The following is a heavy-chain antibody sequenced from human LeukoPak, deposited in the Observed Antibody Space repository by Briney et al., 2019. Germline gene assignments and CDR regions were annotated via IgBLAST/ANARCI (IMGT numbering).Heavy chain of an antibody. D-gene: IGHD2-2*01. J-gene: IGHJ4*02. CDR3: ARSLTPAALINPFDY. V-gene: IGHV3-21*01. Sequence: GRSLRLSCAASGFTFSSYSMNWVRQAPGKGLEWVSSISSSSSYIYYADSVKGRFTISRDNAKNSLYLQMNSLRAEDTAVYYCARSLTPAALINPFDYWGQGTLVTVSS. CDR1: GFTFSSYS. CDR2: ISSSSSYI.